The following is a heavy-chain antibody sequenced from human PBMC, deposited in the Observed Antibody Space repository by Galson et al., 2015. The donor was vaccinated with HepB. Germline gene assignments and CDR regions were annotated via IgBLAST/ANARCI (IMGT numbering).Heavy chain of an antibody. D-gene: IGHD2-2*01. V-gene: IGHV3-21*01. Sequence: LRLSCAASGFTFSSNSMNWVRQAPGKGLEWVSSISSSGGSLYYADSVKGRFTISRDNAKNSLYLQMNSLRAEDTAVYYCARLYCSSTSCYSQDVWGRGTTVTVSS. J-gene: IGHJ6*04. CDR1: GFTFSSNS. CDR3: ARLYCSSTSCYSQDV. CDR2: ISSSGGSL.